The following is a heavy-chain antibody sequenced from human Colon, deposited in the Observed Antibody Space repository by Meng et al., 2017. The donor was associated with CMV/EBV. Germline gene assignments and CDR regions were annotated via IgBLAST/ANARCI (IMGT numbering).Heavy chain of an antibody. Sequence: GGSLRISCAASGFTLRGYWMSWVRQAPGKGLEWVANVKQDGSERNYVDSVKGQFTISRDNAKNLLYLQMNSLRLEDTAMYYCARSSNWFDSWGQGTLVTVSS. CDR2: VKQDGSER. V-gene: IGHV3-7*01. CDR1: GFTLRGYW. J-gene: IGHJ5*01. D-gene: IGHD5/OR15-5a*01. CDR3: ARSSNWFDS.